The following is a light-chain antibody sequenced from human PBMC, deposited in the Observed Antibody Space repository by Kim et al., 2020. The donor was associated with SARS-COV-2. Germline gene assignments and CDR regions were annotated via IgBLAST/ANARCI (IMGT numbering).Light chain of an antibody. Sequence: ASIRYRVNITCRASQHISSYFAWDQQRPGKAPKILIYDSSPLQSGVPSRFSGSGSGTEFTLTCSSLQPEDFATYYCQQLNSSPLTFGGWTKVDIK. V-gene: IGKV1-9*01. CDR2: DSS. CDR3: QQLNSSPLT. J-gene: IGKJ4*01. CDR1: QHISSY.